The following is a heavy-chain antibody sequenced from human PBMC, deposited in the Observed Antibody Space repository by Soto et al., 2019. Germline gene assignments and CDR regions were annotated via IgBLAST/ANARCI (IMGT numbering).Heavy chain of an antibody. V-gene: IGHV3-23*01. CDR2: ISGSGGST. Sequence: GGSLRLSCAASGFTFSSYAMSWVRQAPGKGLEWVSAISGSGGSTYYADSVKGRFTISRDNSKNTLYLQMNSLRAEDTAVYYCTKAIVVVVAATTIDYWGQGTLVTVSS. CDR1: GFTFSSYA. D-gene: IGHD2-15*01. J-gene: IGHJ4*02. CDR3: TKAIVVVVAATTIDY.